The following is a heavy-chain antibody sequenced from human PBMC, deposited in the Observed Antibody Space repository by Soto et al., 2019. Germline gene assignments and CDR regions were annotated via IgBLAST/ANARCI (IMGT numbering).Heavy chain of an antibody. CDR3: ARAGLPGIAVAGTDY. Sequence: QVQLVQSGAEVKKPGASVKVSCKASGYTFTGYYMHWVRQAPGQGLEWMGWINPNSGGTNYAQKFQGWVTITRDTSISTAYMELSRLRSDDTAVYYCARAGLPGIAVAGTDYWGQGTLVTVSS. J-gene: IGHJ4*02. D-gene: IGHD6-19*01. CDR1: GYTFTGYY. CDR2: INPNSGGT. V-gene: IGHV1-2*04.